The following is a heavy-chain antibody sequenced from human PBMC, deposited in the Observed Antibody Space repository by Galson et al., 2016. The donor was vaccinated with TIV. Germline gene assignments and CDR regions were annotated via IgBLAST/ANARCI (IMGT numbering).Heavy chain of an antibody. Sequence: SLRLSCVASGFIFSNAWMSWVRQAPGKGLEWVGRIKSNFDGGTTDYAAPVKGRFTISRHDSKNTLFLQMSRLKTEDTAVYYCTTELGYCSGGYCYYFDYWGQGTLVTVSS. CDR2: IKSNFDGGTT. D-gene: IGHD2-15*01. CDR3: TTELGYCSGGYCYYFDY. J-gene: IGHJ4*02. V-gene: IGHV3-15*01. CDR1: GFIFSNAW.